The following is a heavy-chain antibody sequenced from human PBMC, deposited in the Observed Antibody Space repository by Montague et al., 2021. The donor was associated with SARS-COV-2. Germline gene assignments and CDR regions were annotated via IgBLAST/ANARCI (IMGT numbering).Heavy chain of an antibody. V-gene: IGHV4-4*08. Sequence: SETLSLTSTVSGGSISSYYWNWIRQTPEKALEWLGNIYTSGYTKYNPSVKSRVTISLDTSKNEISLKLTSVTATDTAVYYCAREGGRSDYLDYWGQGILVTVSS. D-gene: IGHD3-10*01. J-gene: IGHJ4*02. CDR1: GGSISSYY. CDR2: IYTSGYT. CDR3: AREGGRSDYLDY.